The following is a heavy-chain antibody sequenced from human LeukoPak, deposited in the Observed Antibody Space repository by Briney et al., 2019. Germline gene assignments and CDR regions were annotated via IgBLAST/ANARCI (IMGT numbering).Heavy chain of an antibody. CDR1: GYTFTSYG. CDR3: AREGGIRDFWSVIGYYYYGMDV. V-gene: IGHV1-18*01. CDR2: ISAYNGNT. Sequence: ASVKVSCKASGYTFTSYGISWVRQAPGQGLEWMGWISAYNGNTNYAQKLQGRVTMTTDTSTSTAYMELRSLRSEDTAVYYCAREGGIRDFWSVIGYYYYGMDVWGQGTTVTVSS. D-gene: IGHD3-3*01. J-gene: IGHJ6*02.